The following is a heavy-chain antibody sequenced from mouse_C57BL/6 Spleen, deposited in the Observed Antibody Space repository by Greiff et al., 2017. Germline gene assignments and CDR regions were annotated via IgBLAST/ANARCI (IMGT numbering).Heavy chain of an antibody. D-gene: IGHD4-1*01. V-gene: IGHV5-16*01. CDR3: ARVNWDGGWYFDV. CDR1: GFTFSDYY. CDR2: INSDGSST. Sequence: EVQVVESEGGLVQPGSSMKLSCTASGFTFSDYYMAWVRQVPEKGLEWVANINSDGSSTYYLDSLKSSSIFSIDNATNILYLQLSSLKSEDTATYYGARVNWDGGWYFDVWGTGTTVTVSS. J-gene: IGHJ1*03.